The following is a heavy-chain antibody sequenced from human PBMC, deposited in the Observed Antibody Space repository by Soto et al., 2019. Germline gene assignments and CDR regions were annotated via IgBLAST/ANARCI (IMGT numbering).Heavy chain of an antibody. J-gene: IGHJ4*02. V-gene: IGHV4-4*02. CDR1: SGSIISSNW. CDR3: ARFTPGIAVAGLYYFDY. D-gene: IGHD6-19*01. Sequence: LEPLSLTCAVASGSIISSNWWRWVRQPPGKGLEWIGEIYHSGSTNYNPSLKSRVTISVDKSKNQFSLKLSSVTAADTAVYYCARFTPGIAVAGLYYFDYWGQGTLVTVSS. CDR2: IYHSGST.